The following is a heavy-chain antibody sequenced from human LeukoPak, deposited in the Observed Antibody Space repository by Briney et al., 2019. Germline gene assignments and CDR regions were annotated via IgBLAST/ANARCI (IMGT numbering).Heavy chain of an antibody. V-gene: IGHV1-18*01. J-gene: IGHJ4*02. CDR1: GFAFTSSA. Sequence: ASVKVSCTASGFAFTSSAMQWVRQARGQRLEWMGWISAYNGNTNYAQKLQGRVTMTTDTSTSTVYMELNSLRAEDTAVYYCARDGEWLRPMDYWGQGTLVTVSS. D-gene: IGHD5-12*01. CDR3: ARDGEWLRPMDY. CDR2: ISAYNGNT.